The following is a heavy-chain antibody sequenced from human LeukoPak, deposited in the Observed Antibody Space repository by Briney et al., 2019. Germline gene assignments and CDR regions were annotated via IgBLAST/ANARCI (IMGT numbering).Heavy chain of an antibody. CDR2: ISGSGGST. CDR1: GFTFSDYY. D-gene: IGHD3-9*01. Sequence: GGSLRLSCAASGFTFSDYYMSWVRQAPGKGLEWVSAISGSGGSTYYADSVKGRFTISRDNSKNTLYLQMNSLRAEDTAVYYCAKNTAYYDILTGPFDYWGQGTLVTVSS. V-gene: IGHV3-23*01. CDR3: AKNTAYYDILTGPFDY. J-gene: IGHJ4*02.